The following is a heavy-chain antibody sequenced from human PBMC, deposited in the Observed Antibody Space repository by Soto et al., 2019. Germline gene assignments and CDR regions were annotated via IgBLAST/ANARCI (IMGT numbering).Heavy chain of an antibody. CDR2: IYYSGST. CDR3: AKDLSMIVVKFDY. J-gene: IGHJ4*02. CDR1: GGSISSYY. Sequence: PSETLSLTCTVSGGSISSYYWSWIRQPPGKGLEWIGYIYYSGSTNYNPSLKSRVTISVDTSKNQFSLKLSSVTAEDTAVYYCAKDLSMIVVKFDYWGQGTQVTVS. V-gene: IGHV4-59*12. D-gene: IGHD3-22*01.